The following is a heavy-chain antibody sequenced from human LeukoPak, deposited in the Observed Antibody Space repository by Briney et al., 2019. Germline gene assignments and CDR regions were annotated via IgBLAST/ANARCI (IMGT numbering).Heavy chain of an antibody. CDR2: ISYDGIHK. V-gene: IGHV3-30*04. J-gene: IGHJ6*03. CDR1: GFTFSSYT. Sequence: GGSLRLSCAASGFTFSSYTMHWVRQAPGKGLKWVTVISYDGIHKYYADSVKGRFTISRDNSKNTLYLQMNSLTTEDTAVYYCARLAVRWLQLQPTYWYYYMDVWGKGTTVTVSS. D-gene: IGHD5-24*01. CDR3: ARLAVRWLQLQPTYWYYYMDV.